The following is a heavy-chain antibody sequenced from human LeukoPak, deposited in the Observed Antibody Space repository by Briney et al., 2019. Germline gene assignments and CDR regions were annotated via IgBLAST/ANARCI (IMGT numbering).Heavy chain of an antibody. D-gene: IGHD2-2*02. CDR3: ARDYIVVVPAAIPFDY. V-gene: IGHV1-18*01. J-gene: IGHJ4*02. CDR2: ISAYNGNT. CDR1: GYTFTSYG. Sequence: HGASVKVSCKAPGYTFTSYGISWVRQAPGQGLEWMGWISAYNGNTNYAQKLQGRVTMTTDTSTSTAYMELRSLRSDDTAVYYCARDYIVVVPAAIPFDYWSQGTQVTVSS.